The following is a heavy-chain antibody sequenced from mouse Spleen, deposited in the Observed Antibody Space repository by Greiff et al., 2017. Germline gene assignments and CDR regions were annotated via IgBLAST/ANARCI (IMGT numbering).Heavy chain of an antibody. D-gene: IGHD1-1*01. V-gene: IGHV1-15*01. CDR1: GYTFTDYE. CDR3: TRGDNYGSGVFDY. CDR2: IDPETGGT. J-gene: IGHJ2*01. Sequence: VQLKQSGAELVRPGASVTLSCKASGYTFTDYEMHWVKQTPVHGLEWIGAIDPETGGTAYNQKFKGKAILTADKSSSTAYMELRSLTSEDSAVYYCTRGDNYGSGVFDYWGQGTTLTVSS.